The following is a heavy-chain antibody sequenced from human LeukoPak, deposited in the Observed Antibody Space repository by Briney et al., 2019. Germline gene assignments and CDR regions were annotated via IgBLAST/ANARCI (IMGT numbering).Heavy chain of an antibody. V-gene: IGHV4-59*08. Sequence: PSETLSLTCSVSGGSITSYYWSWIRRPPGKGLEGIGYMYYSGSTNYNASRKSRVTIAVATSKNQFSLKLSSVTAADTAVYYCARGPLHADYWGQAALVTVSS. CDR2: MYYSGST. CDR3: ARGPLHADY. D-gene: IGHD5-24*01. CDR1: GGSITSYY. J-gene: IGHJ4*02.